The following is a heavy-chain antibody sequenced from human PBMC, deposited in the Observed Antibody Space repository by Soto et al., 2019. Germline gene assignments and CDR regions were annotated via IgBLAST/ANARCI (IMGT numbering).Heavy chain of an antibody. CDR1: GYSFTSYW. D-gene: IGHD6-19*01. Sequence: GESLKISCKGSGYSFTSYWIGWVRQMPGKGLEWMGIIYPGDSDTRYSPSFQGQVTISADKSISTAYLQWSSLKASDTAMYYCARHIVAVAAHPNYYGMDVWGQGTTVTVSS. J-gene: IGHJ6*02. CDR3: ARHIVAVAAHPNYYGMDV. CDR2: IYPGDSDT. V-gene: IGHV5-51*01.